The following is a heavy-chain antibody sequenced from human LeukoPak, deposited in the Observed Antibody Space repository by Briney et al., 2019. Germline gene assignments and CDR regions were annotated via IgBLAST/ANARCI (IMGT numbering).Heavy chain of an antibody. CDR1: GGSFSGYY. V-gene: IGHV4-34*01. J-gene: IGHJ6*02. CDR3: ARDQGYYDFWSGYLAPYYYYGMDV. CDR2: INHSGST. Sequence: SETLSLTCAVYGGSFSGYYWSWIRQPPGKGLEWIGEINHSGSTNYNPSLKSRVTISVDTSKNQFSLKLSSVTAADTAVYYCARDQGYYDFWSGYLAPYYYYGMDVWGQGTTVTVSS. D-gene: IGHD3-3*01.